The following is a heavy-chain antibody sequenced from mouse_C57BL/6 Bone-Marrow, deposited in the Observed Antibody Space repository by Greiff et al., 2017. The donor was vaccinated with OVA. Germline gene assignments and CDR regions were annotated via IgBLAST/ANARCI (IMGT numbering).Heavy chain of an antibody. J-gene: IGHJ2*01. CDR3: ARHYGSSPYY. CDR1: GYTFTSYW. V-gene: IGHV1-50*01. D-gene: IGHD1-1*01. CDR2: IDPSDSYT. Sequence: VQLQQPGAELVKPGASVKLSCKASGYTFTSYWMQWVKQRPGQGLEWIGEIDPSDSYTNYNQKFKGKATLTVDTSSSTAYMQLSSLTSEDSAVYYCARHYGSSPYYWGQGTTLTVSS.